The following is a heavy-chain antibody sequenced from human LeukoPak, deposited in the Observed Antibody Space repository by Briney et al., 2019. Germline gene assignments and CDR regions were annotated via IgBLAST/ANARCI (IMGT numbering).Heavy chain of an antibody. D-gene: IGHD3-3*01. CDR2: ISGSGGST. Sequence: PGGSLRLSCAASGFTFSSYAMSWVRQAPGKGLEWVSAISGSGGSTYYADSVKGRFTISRDNSKNTLYLQMNSLRAEDTAVYYCARDPDFWSGSSAGGFDPWGQGTLVTVSS. CDR3: ARDPDFWSGSSAGGFDP. J-gene: IGHJ5*02. V-gene: IGHV3-23*01. CDR1: GFTFSSYA.